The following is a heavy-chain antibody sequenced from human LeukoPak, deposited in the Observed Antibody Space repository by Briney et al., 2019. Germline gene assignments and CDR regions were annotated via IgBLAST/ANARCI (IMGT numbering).Heavy chain of an antibody. CDR2: IHRGGNT. J-gene: IGHJ4*02. V-gene: IGHV3-66*01. CDR1: GITVSTSY. Sequence: GGSLRPSCAASGITVSTSYMSWVRQAPGKGLEWVSVIHRGGNTYYADSVKGRFTISRDNSKNTLYLQMNGLRGEDTAVYYCARDGPIEGATLFDFWGQGTLVTVS. D-gene: IGHD1-26*01. CDR3: ARDGPIEGATLFDF.